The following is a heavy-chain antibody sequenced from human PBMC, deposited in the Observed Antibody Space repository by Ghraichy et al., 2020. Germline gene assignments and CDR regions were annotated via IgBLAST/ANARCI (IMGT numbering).Heavy chain of an antibody. D-gene: IGHD3-22*01. CDR3: ARRAYSSSWIPFHYYDSRERFDY. V-gene: IGHV4-39*01. CDR1: GVSISSSSYY. Sequence: SETLSLTCTVSGVSISSSSYYWGWIRQPPGKGLEWIGSIYYSGSTYYNPSLKSRVTISVDTSKNQFSLKLSSVTAADTAVYYCARRAYSSSWIPFHYYDSRERFDYWGQGTLVTVSS. J-gene: IGHJ4*02. CDR2: IYYSGST.